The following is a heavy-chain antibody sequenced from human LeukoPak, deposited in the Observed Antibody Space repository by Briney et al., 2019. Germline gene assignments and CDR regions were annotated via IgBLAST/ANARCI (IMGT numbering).Heavy chain of an antibody. CDR3: ASAPSEIGGYYPEYFRH. Sequence: PGGSLRHSCAASGFTFSTYWMHWLRQAPGKGLVWVSRIKSDGSTDYADSVKGRFTISRDNAKNTVSLQMNSLRPEDTGVYYCASAPSEIGGYYPEYFRHWGQGTLVTVSS. CDR2: IKSDGST. V-gene: IGHV3-74*01. CDR1: GFTFSTYW. J-gene: IGHJ1*01. D-gene: IGHD3-22*01.